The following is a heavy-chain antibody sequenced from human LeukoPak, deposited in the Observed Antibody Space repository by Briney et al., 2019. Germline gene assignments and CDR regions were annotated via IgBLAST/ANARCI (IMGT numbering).Heavy chain of an antibody. J-gene: IGHJ4*02. Sequence: GGSLRLSCAASGFTFSNYWMTWVRQAPGKGLEWVANIKQDRSDKYYVDSVKGRFSISRDNAKNSLHLQMNSLRAEDTAVYYCARDYGDPYWGQGTLVTVSS. D-gene: IGHD4-17*01. CDR2: IKQDRSDK. CDR1: GFTFSNYW. V-gene: IGHV3-7*04. CDR3: ARDYGDPY.